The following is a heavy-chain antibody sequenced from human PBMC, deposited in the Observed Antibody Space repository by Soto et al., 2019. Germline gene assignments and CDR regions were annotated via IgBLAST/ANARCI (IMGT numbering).Heavy chain of an antibody. CDR2: IFYSGST. Sequence: TSETLSLTCTVSGGSLSSSGSYWGWIRQPPGKGLEWIGSIFYSGSTYYNPSLESRVTMSVDTSKNQFSLKLSSVTAADTAVYYCSRWENIVVVPAAIRGGDYYYYGMDVWGQGTTVTVSS. V-gene: IGHV4-39*01. J-gene: IGHJ6*02. CDR1: GGSLSSSGSY. D-gene: IGHD2-2*02. CDR3: SRWENIVVVPAAIRGGDYYYYGMDV.